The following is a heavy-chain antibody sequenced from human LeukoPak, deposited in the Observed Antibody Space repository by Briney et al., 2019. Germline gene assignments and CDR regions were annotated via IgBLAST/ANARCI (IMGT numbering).Heavy chain of an antibody. CDR2: IRQYGSEK. Sequence: GGSLRLSCAASGFTFSNYWMTWVRQAPGKGREWVANIRQYGSEKYYVDSVKGRFTISRDNAKNSLYLQMNSLRAEDTAVYYCARSGPIDIWGQGTMVTVSS. CDR3: ARSGPIDI. J-gene: IGHJ3*02. CDR1: GFTFSNYW. V-gene: IGHV3-7*03. D-gene: IGHD6-25*01.